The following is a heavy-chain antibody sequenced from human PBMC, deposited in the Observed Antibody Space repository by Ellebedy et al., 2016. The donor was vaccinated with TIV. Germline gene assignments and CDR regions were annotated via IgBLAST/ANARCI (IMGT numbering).Heavy chain of an antibody. CDR1: GGSISSGGYS. J-gene: IGHJ2*01. D-gene: IGHD3-10*01. Sequence: SETLSLXCAVSGGSISSGGYSWSWIRQPPGKGLEWIGYIYHSGSTYYNPSLKSRVTISVDRSKNQFSLKLSSVTAADTAVYYCARVLWFGEIIRYIDLWGRGTLVTVSS. CDR3: ARVLWFGEIIRYIDL. V-gene: IGHV4-30-2*01. CDR2: IYHSGST.